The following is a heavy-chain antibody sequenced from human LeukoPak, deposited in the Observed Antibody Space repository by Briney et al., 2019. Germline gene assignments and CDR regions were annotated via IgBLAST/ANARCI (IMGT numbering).Heavy chain of an antibody. D-gene: IGHD4-17*01. CDR2: ISSSSSFI. J-gene: IGHJ3*02. CDR1: GLTLSSYS. Sequence: GRSLRLSCGASGLTLSSYSMNCVRQAPGGGLEWVSPISSSSSFIYYADSQKGRFTISRDNAKNSLFLQMNSLRAEDTAVYYCARDRIIYGDYGDAFDIWGQGTMVTVSS. CDR3: ARDRIIYGDYGDAFDI. V-gene: IGHV3-21*01.